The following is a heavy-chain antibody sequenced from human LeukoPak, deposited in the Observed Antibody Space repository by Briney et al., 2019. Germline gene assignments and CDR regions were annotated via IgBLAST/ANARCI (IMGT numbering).Heavy chain of an antibody. Sequence: PGGSLRLSCAASGFTFSSYWMSWVRQAPGKGLEWVANIKQGGSEKYYVDSVKGRFTISRDNAKNSLYLQMNSLRAEDTAVYYCAREGYGYAFDIWGQGTMVTVSS. CDR3: AREGYGYAFDI. CDR2: IKQGGSEK. CDR1: GFTFSSYW. J-gene: IGHJ3*02. D-gene: IGHD5-18*01. V-gene: IGHV3-7*01.